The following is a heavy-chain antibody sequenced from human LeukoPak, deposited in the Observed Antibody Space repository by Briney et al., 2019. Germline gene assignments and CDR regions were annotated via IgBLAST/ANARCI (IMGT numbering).Heavy chain of an antibody. V-gene: IGHV3-49*04. CDR2: IRSKAYGGTT. D-gene: IGHD3-10*01. Sequence: PGGSLRLSCTASGFTFGDYAMSWVRQAPGKGLEWVGFIRSKAYGGTTEYAASVKGRFTISRDDSKSIAYLQMNSLKTGDTAVYYCTRAEYGSGSYYYYMDVWGKGTTVTISS. CDR3: TRAEYGSGSYYYYMDV. CDR1: GFTFGDYA. J-gene: IGHJ6*03.